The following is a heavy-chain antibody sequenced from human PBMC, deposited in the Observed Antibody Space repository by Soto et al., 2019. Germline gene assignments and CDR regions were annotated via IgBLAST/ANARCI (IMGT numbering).Heavy chain of an antibody. CDR1: GFTFSNYG. D-gene: IGHD3-16*01. Sequence: QVQLVESGGGVVQPGRSLRLSCTASGFTFSNYGMHWVRQAPGKGLKWVAVISYDGSNKYYADSVKGRFTISRDNSKNALYLQMNRLGAEDTAVYYCARGRDYLGGDVDYWGQGSLVTVSS. V-gene: IGHV3-30-3*01. CDR2: ISYDGSNK. J-gene: IGHJ4*02. CDR3: ARGRDYLGGDVDY.